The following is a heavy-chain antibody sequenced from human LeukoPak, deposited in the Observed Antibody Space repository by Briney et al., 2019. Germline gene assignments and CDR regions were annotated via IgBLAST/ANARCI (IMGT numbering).Heavy chain of an antibody. CDR1: GFVFDDYD. CDR3: AKPSGSGVDY. J-gene: IGHJ4*02. D-gene: IGHD1-26*01. Sequence: GGSLRLSCGASGFVFDDYDMHWVRQAPGKGLEWVAFIRSDGYHAYYTDSVKGRFIITRDNFKNTLYLQMNNLRLEDMAVYYCAKPSGSGVDYWGRGTRVTVSS. V-gene: IGHV3-30*02. CDR2: IRSDGYHA.